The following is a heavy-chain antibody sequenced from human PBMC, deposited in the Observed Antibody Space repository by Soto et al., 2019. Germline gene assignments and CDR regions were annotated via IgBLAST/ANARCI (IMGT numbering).Heavy chain of an antibody. J-gene: IGHJ4*02. CDR2: ISYDGSNK. CDR1: GFTFSSYA. Sequence: QVQLVESGGGVVQPGRSLRLSCAASGFTFSSYAMHWVRQAPGKGLEWVAVISYDGSNKYYADSVKGRFTISRDNSKNTLYLQMNSLRAEDTAVYYCARGSSSGWGCGYWGQGTLVTVSS. D-gene: IGHD6-19*01. V-gene: IGHV3-30-3*01. CDR3: ARGSSSGWGCGY.